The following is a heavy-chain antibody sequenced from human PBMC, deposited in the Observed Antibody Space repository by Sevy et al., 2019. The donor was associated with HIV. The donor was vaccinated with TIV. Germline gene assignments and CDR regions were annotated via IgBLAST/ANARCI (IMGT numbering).Heavy chain of an antibody. D-gene: IGHD6-25*01. CDR2: ISSGGRII. J-gene: IGHJ4*02. CDR1: GFSFSDYY. V-gene: IGHV3-11*01. CDR3: ARGGVAAADYYFAY. Sequence: GGSLRLSCATSGFSFSDYYMSWIRQAPGKGLEWISYISSGGRIIYYADSVKGRFTISRDNTNNSLYLRMNSLRAEDRPDFYWARGGVAAADYYFAYGGQGPLAPAPS.